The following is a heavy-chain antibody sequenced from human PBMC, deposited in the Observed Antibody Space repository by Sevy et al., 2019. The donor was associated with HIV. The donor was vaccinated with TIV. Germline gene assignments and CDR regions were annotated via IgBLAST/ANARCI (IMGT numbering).Heavy chain of an antibody. CDR1: GFTFSSYV. J-gene: IGHJ4*02. CDR3: ARGGGYCGGDCYSIDY. CDR2: IWYDGTIK. Sequence: GGSLRLSCAASGFTFSSYVMHWVRQAPGKGLEWVALIWYDGTIKYYADSVKGRFTISRDNSKDTLILQMNSLTPEDMAVYYCARGGGYCGGDCYSIDYWGQGALVTV. D-gene: IGHD2-21*02. V-gene: IGHV3-33*08.